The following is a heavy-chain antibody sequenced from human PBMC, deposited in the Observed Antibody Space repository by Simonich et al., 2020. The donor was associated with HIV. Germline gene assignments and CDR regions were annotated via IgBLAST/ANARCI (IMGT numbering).Heavy chain of an antibody. CDR3: ARAASVVDFDI. D-gene: IGHD2-15*01. Sequence: EVQLVESGGGLVRPGGSLRLSCAASGFTFSNYWMSWVRQAPGKGLDWEANIEQDGSEKYYVDSVKGRFTISRDNAKNSLYLQMNSLRADDTALYYCARAASVVDFDIWGQGTMVTVSS. CDR1: GFTFSNYW. J-gene: IGHJ3*02. CDR2: IEQDGSEK. V-gene: IGHV3-7*01.